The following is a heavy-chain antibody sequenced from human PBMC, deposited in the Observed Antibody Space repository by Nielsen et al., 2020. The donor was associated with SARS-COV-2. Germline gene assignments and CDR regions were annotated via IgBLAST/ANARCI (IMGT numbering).Heavy chain of an antibody. CDR1: GFTFSSYG. CDR2: IWYDGSNK. V-gene: IGHV3-33*01. D-gene: IGHD2-8*01. Sequence: GESLKISCAASGFTFSSYGMHWVRQAPGKGLEWVAVIWYDGSNKYYADSVKGRFTISRDNSKNTLYLQMNSLRAEDTAVYYCARGNGFTSYYYYYMDVWGKGTTVTVSS. J-gene: IGHJ6*03. CDR3: ARGNGFTSYYYYYMDV.